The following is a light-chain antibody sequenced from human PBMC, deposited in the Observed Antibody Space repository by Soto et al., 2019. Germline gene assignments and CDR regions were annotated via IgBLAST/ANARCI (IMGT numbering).Light chain of an antibody. CDR2: GAS. Sequence: EIVLTQSPATLSLSPGERATLSCRASQTVSSSLAWYQQKPGQAPRLLIYGASTRATGIPARFSGSGSGTEFTLTISSLQSEDFAVYYCQQYNNWPITFGQGTRLEIK. V-gene: IGKV3-15*01. J-gene: IGKJ5*01. CDR3: QQYNNWPIT. CDR1: QTVSSS.